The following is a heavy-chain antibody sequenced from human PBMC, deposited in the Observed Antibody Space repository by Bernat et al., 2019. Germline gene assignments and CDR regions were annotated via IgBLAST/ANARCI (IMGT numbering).Heavy chain of an antibody. V-gene: IGHV3-7*01. D-gene: IGHD3-3*01. J-gene: IGHJ4*02. Sequence: EVQLVESGGGLVQPGGSLRLSCAASGFTFSSYWMSWVRQAPGKGLEWVANIKQDGSEKYYVDSVKGRFTISRDNAKNSLYLQMNSLRAEDTAVYYCARDLRGLEWYYFVYWGQGTLVTVSS. CDR2: IKQDGSEK. CDR1: GFTFSSYW. CDR3: ARDLRGLEWYYFVY.